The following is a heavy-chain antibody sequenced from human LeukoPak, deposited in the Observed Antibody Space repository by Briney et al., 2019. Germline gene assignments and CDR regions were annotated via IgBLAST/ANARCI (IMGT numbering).Heavy chain of an antibody. J-gene: IGHJ3*02. CDR3: AREGYGDTDGAFDI. D-gene: IGHD4-17*01. Sequence: PSETLSLTCTVSGGSISSYYWSWVRQPPGKGLEWIGDIYYSGSTTYNPSLKSRVTISVDTSKNQFSLKLSSVTAAETAVYYCAREGYGDTDGAFDIWGQGTMVTVSS. CDR2: IYYSGST. CDR1: GGSISSYY. V-gene: IGHV4-59*12.